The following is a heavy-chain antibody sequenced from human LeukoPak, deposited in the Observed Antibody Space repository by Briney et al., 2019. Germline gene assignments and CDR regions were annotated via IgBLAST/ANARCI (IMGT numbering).Heavy chain of an antibody. CDR1: GFTFDDYG. D-gene: IGHD6-13*01. V-gene: IGHV3-20*04. J-gene: IGHJ4*02. Sequence: GGSLRLSCAASGFTFDDYGMSWVRQAPGKGLEWVSGINWNGGSTGYADSVKGRFTISRDNAKNSLYLQMNSLRAEDTALYYCARERVAAAGTNYFDYWGQGTLVTVSS. CDR3: ARERVAAAGTNYFDY. CDR2: INWNGGST.